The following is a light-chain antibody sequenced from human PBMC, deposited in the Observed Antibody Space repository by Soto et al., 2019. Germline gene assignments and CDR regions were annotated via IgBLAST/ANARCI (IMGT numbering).Light chain of an antibody. CDR2: GAS. J-gene: IGKJ1*01. V-gene: IGKV3-15*01. CDR3: QQYGSSPT. CDR1: QSVSSN. Sequence: EIVMTQSPATLSVSPVERATLSCRASQSVSSNLAWYQQKPGQAPRLLIYGASTRATGIPARFSGSGSGTEFTLTISRLEPEDFAVYYCQQYGSSPTFGQGTKVDIK.